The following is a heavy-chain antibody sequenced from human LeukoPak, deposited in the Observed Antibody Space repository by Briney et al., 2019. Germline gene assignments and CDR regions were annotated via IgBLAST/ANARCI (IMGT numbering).Heavy chain of an antibody. V-gene: IGHV4-61*02. CDR2: IYTSGST. D-gene: IGHD4-17*01. CDR1: GGSISSGSYY. J-gene: IGHJ6*03. CDR3: ARESRGDLYYYYYYMDV. Sequence: PSETLSLTCTVSGGSISSGSYYWSWIRQPAGKGLEWIGRIYTSGSTNYNPSLKSRFTISVDTSKNQFSLKLSSVTAADTAVYYCARESRGDLYYYYYYMDVWGKGTTVTVSS.